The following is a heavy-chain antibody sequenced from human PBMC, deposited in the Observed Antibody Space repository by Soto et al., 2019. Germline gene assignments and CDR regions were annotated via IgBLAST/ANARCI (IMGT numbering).Heavy chain of an antibody. CDR2: IWYDGSNK. D-gene: IGHD3-10*01. V-gene: IGHV3-33*01. CDR3: ARERKWFGEFDAFDI. CDR1: GFTFSSYG. J-gene: IGHJ3*02. Sequence: GGSLRLSCAASGFTFSSYGMHWVRQAPGKGLEWVAVIWYDGSNKYYADSVKGRFTISRDNSKNTLYLQMNSLRAEDRAVYYCARERKWFGEFDAFDIWGQGTMVTVSS.